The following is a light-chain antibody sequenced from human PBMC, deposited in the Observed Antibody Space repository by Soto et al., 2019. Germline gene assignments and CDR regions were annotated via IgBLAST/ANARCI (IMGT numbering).Light chain of an antibody. CDR3: QQYNSYSLT. CDR2: DAS. Sequence: EIVLTQSPATLSLSPGERATLSCRASQSVSSYLAWYQQKPGQAPRPLIYDASNRATGIPARFSGSGSGTDFTLTISSLQPDDFATYYCQQYNSYSLTFGAGTKVDIK. CDR1: QSVSSY. V-gene: IGKV3-11*01. J-gene: IGKJ4*01.